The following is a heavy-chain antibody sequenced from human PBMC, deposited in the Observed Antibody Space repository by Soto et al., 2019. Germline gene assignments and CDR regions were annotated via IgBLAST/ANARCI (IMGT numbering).Heavy chain of an antibody. V-gene: IGHV4-31*03. J-gene: IGHJ4*02. Sequence: QVQLQESGPGLVKPSQTLSLTCTVSGGSISSGGYYWSWIRQHPGKGLEWIGYIYYSGSTYYNPSLKSRVTISVDTSKNQFSLKLSSVTAADTAVYYCARVMRGSIAQLPLDYWGQGTLVTVSS. D-gene: IGHD2-21*01. CDR1: GGSISSGGYY. CDR2: IYYSGST. CDR3: ARVMRGSIAQLPLDY.